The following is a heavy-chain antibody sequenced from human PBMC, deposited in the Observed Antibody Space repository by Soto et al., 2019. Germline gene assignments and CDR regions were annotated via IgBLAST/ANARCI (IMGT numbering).Heavy chain of an antibody. Sequence: SETLSLTCTVSGGSISSYYWSWIRQPPGKGLEWIGYIYYSGSTNYNPSLKSRVTISVDTSKNQFSLKLSSVTAADTAVYYCARVGAIRREAALYYYYGMDVWGQGTTVTVSS. CDR1: GGSISSYY. D-gene: IGHD6-13*01. J-gene: IGHJ6*02. CDR3: ARVGAIRREAALYYYYGMDV. CDR2: IYYSGST. V-gene: IGHV4-59*01.